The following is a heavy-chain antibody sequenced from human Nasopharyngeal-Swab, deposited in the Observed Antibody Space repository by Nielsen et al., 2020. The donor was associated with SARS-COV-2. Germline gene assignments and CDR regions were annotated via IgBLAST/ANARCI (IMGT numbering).Heavy chain of an antibody. J-gene: IGHJ4*02. D-gene: IGHD2-2*01. Sequence: ASVKVSCKASGYTFNNYSMHWVRQAPGQRLEWMGWIIAGTGNTKYSQKFQGRVTITRDTSASTAYMDLSSLRSEDTAVYYCASGRVVPAAMQNSWGQGTLVTVSS. CDR2: IIAGTGNT. CDR1: GYTFNNYS. V-gene: IGHV1-3*01. CDR3: ASGRVVPAAMQNS.